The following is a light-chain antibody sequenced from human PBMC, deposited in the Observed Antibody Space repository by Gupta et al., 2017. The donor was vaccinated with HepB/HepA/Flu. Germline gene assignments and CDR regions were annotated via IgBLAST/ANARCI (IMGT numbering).Light chain of an antibody. CDR3: QTWDSSTVV. J-gene: IGLJ3*02. V-gene: IGLV3-1*01. CDR2: QNT. CDR1: KLGDKY. Sequence: SYEVTQPPSVSVSPGQTASITCSGDKLGDKYSFWYQQKPGQSPILVIYQNTKRPSGIPERFSGSNSGNTATLTISGTQAMDEADYYGQTWDSSTVVFGGGTKLTVL.